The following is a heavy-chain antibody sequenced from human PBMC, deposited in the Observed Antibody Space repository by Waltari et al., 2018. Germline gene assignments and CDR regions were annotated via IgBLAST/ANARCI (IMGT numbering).Heavy chain of an antibody. CDR2: IKNDGSRI. J-gene: IGHJ4*02. CDR3: ARGADAALIDY. V-gene: IGHV3-74*01. Sequence: EVQLVGSGGDLVQPGGSLGLSCAPSGFTLRTYGIYWGRQAPGKVLVWVSRIKNDGSRITYADSVKGRFTISRDNAKNTLYLQINSLRAEDTAVYYCARGADAALIDYWGQGTLVTVSS. CDR1: GFTLRTYG. D-gene: IGHD2-15*01.